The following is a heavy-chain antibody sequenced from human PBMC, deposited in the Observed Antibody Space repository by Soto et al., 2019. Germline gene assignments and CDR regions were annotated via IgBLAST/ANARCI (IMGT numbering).Heavy chain of an antibody. J-gene: IGHJ6*02. CDR2: ISAYNGNT. D-gene: IGHD6-13*01. V-gene: IGHV1-18*01. Sequence: ASVKVSCKASGYTFTSYGISWVRQAPGQGLEWMGWISAYNGNTNYAQKLQGRVTMTTDTSTSTAYMELRSPRSDDTAVYYCARDLGSSWTVYYYYGMDVWGQGTTVTVSS. CDR1: GYTFTSYG. CDR3: ARDLGSSWTVYYYYGMDV.